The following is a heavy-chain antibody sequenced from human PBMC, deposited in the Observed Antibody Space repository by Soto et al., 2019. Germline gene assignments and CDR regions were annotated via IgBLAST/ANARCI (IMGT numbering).Heavy chain of an antibody. Sequence: EVQLVESGGDLVQPGGSLRLSCAASGFTFSNYWMSWVRQAPGKGLEWVANIKKDETEEYYVDSVKGRFTISRDNAKNSLFLQMNSLRAEDTAVYYCAAYCSSISCTPFHGYSWGQGTLVTVSS. CDR3: AAYCSSISCTPFHGYS. CDR1: GFTFSNYW. J-gene: IGHJ4*02. D-gene: IGHD2-2*01. CDR2: IKKDETEE. V-gene: IGHV3-7*03.